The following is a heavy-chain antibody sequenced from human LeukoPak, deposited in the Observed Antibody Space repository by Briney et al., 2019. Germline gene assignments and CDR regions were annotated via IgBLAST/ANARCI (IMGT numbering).Heavy chain of an antibody. J-gene: IGHJ6*02. D-gene: IGHD1-26*01. V-gene: IGHV3-66*01. CDR1: GFTVNTNY. CDR2: IYDIGST. CDR3: ARVCGTHPRYYGMDV. Sequence: GGSLRLSCAASGFTVNTNYMTWVRQTPERGLEWVSVIYDIGSTYYADSVKGRFTISRDNSKDTVYLQMNSLRVDDTAIYYCARVCGTHPRYYGMDVWGQGATVTVSS.